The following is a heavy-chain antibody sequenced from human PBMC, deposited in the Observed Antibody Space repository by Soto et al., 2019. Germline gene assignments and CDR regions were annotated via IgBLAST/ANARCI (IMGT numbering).Heavy chain of an antibody. Sequence: QITLKESGPTLVKPTQTLTLTCTFSGFSLSTSGVGVGWIRQPPGKALEWLALIYWDDDKRYSPSLKSRLTTXKXTCXNQVVLTMTNMDPVDTATYYCAHYDRDYYYYGMDVWGQGTTVTVSS. CDR1: GFSLSTSGVG. J-gene: IGHJ6*02. V-gene: IGHV2-5*02. D-gene: IGHD3-22*01. CDR2: IYWDDDK. CDR3: AHYDRDYYYYGMDV.